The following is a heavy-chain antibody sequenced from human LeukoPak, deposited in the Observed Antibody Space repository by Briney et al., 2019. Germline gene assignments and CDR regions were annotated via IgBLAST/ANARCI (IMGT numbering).Heavy chain of an antibody. J-gene: IGHJ4*02. CDR3: ARDRGGYSYGELDY. D-gene: IGHD5-18*01. Sequence: GGSLKLSWAASGFTFNSYGMHWVRQAPGKGLEWVAFIQFDGSNEYFGDSVKGRFTIPRDNFKNSLYLQMNGLRAEDTAVYYCARDRGGYSYGELDYWGQGTLVTVSS. CDR2: IQFDGSNE. CDR1: GFTFNSYG. V-gene: IGHV3-30*02.